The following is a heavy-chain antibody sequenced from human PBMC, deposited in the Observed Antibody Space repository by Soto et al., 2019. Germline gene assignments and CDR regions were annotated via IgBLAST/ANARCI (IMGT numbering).Heavy chain of an antibody. Sequence: PSETLSLTCAVSGGSLSSGGYSWSWIRQPPGKGLEWIGYIYHSGSTYYNPSLKSRVTISVDRSKNQFSLKLSSVTAADTAVYYCARGYYDFWSGYYTGYHWFDPWAQGTLVTVSS. D-gene: IGHD3-3*01. CDR1: GGSLSSGGYS. V-gene: IGHV4-30-2*01. J-gene: IGHJ5*02. CDR2: IYHSGST. CDR3: ARGYYDFWSGYYTGYHWFDP.